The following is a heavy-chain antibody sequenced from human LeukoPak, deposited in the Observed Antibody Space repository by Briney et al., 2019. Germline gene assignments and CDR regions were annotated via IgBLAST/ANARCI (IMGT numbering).Heavy chain of an antibody. D-gene: IGHD2-2*01. V-gene: IGHV4-34*01. Sequence: SETLSLTCAVYGVSFSGYYWSWIRQPPGKGLEWLGEINHSGSTNYNPSLKSRVTISVDTSKNQFSLKLSSVTAADTAVYYCARGTLAGCSSTSCYGLDYWGQGTLVTVSS. CDR2: INHSGST. CDR1: GVSFSGYY. J-gene: IGHJ4*02. CDR3: ARGTLAGCSSTSCYGLDY.